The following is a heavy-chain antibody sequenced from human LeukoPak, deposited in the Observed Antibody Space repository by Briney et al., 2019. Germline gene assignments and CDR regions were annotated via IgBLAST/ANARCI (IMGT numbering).Heavy chain of an antibody. CDR3: AREGYSSGWFLL. V-gene: IGHV3-53*01. J-gene: IGHJ4*02. CDR1: GFTFDDYA. D-gene: IGHD6-19*01. CDR2: ILTAGKT. Sequence: GGSLRLSCAASGFTFDDYAMHWVRQAPGKGLEWVSVILTAGKTYYADSVKGRFTISRDDSKNMVYLQMNSLRAEDTAVYFCAREGYSSGWFLLWGQGTLVTVSS.